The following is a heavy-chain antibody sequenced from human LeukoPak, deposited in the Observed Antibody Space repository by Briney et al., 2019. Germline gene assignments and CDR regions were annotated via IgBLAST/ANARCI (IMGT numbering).Heavy chain of an antibody. Sequence: KSGGSLRLSCAASGFTFSNAWMSWVRQAPGKGLEWVGRIKSKTDGGTTDYAAPVKGRFTISRDDSKNTLYLQMNSLKTEDTAVYYCASGSGDYPPEADYWGQGTLVTVSS. CDR3: ASGSGDYPPEADY. J-gene: IGHJ4*02. D-gene: IGHD4-17*01. CDR2: IKSKTDGGTT. CDR1: GFTFSNAW. V-gene: IGHV3-15*01.